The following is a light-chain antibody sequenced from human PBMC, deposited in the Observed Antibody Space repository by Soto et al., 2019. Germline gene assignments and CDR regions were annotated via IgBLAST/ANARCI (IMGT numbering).Light chain of an antibody. CDR2: AAS. Sequence: EIVLTQSPGTLSLSPGERATLSCRASQSVASNYLAWFQQKPGQAPRPLIYAASSRATGIPDRFSGSGSGTDFTLTISRLEPKDSAVYYCQQYGNSPYTFGQGTKLEIK. CDR3: QQYGNSPYT. V-gene: IGKV3-20*01. CDR1: QSVASNY. J-gene: IGKJ2*01.